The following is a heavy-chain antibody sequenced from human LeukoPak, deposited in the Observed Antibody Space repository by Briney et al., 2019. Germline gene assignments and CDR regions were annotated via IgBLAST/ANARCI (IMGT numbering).Heavy chain of an antibody. V-gene: IGHV3-74*01. D-gene: IGHD3-10*01. CDR2: INLDGSST. CDR1: GFTFSSYW. Sequence: GGSLRLSCAASGFTFSSYWMHWVRQAPGKGLVWVSRINLDGSSTAYADSVKGRFTISRDNAKNTLYLQMNSLRAEDTAVYYCSSSPGSYPYPFDYWGQGTLVTVSS. CDR3: SSSPGSYPYPFDY. J-gene: IGHJ4*02.